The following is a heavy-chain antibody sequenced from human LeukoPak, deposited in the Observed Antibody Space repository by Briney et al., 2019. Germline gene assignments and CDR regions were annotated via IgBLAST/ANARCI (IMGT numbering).Heavy chain of an antibody. D-gene: IGHD6-13*01. V-gene: IGHV4-4*07. CDR1: GGSISSYY. CDR2: IYTTGIT. Sequence: SETLSLTCTVSGGSISSYYWSWIRQPAGEGLEWIWRIYTTGITDYNPSLKSRVTMSVHTSKNQFSLKLNSVTAADTAVYYCARDKSSSPYNWFDPWGQGTLVTVSS. J-gene: IGHJ5*02. CDR3: ARDKSSSPYNWFDP.